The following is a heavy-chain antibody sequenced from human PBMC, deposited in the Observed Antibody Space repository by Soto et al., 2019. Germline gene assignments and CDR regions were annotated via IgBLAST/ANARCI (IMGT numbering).Heavy chain of an antibody. V-gene: IGHV1-18*04. J-gene: IGHJ5*02. D-gene: IGHD6-13*01. CDR1: GYTFTSYG. CDR3: ARDHQYGSSSWYGWFDP. CDR2: ISAYNGNT. Sequence: GASVKVSCKASGYTFTSYGISWVRQAPGQGLEWMGWISAYNGNTNYAQKLQGRVTMTTDTSTSTAYMELRSLRSDDTAVYYCARDHQYGSSSWYGWFDPWGQGTLVTVSS.